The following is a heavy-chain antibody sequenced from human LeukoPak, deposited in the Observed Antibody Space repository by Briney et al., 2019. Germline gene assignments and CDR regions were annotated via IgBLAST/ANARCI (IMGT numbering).Heavy chain of an antibody. CDR1: GYTFTSYD. J-gene: IGHJ4*02. CDR2: ISAYNGNT. Sequence: ASVKVSCKASGYTFTSYDISWVRQAPGQGLEWMGWISAYNGNTNYAQKLQGRGTMTTDTSTSTASMELRSLRSDDTAVYYCARRDCYDSSGLIDYWGQGTLVTVSS. D-gene: IGHD3-22*01. CDR3: ARRDCYDSSGLIDY. V-gene: IGHV1-18*01.